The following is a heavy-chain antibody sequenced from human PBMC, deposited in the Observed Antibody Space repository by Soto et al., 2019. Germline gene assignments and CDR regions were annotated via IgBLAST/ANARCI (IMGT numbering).Heavy chain of an antibody. D-gene: IGHD6-19*01. Sequence: SETLSLTCDVSGGSIISSYWWSWVRQSPGKGLEWIGEVFHSGITKYNPSLKSRVTLSVDKSKNQFSLKLTSVAAADTAMYYCARVGHSSGWGPIGDSWGQGILVTVSS. J-gene: IGHJ4*02. V-gene: IGHV4-4*02. CDR1: GGSIISSYW. CDR3: ARVGHSSGWGPIGDS. CDR2: VFHSGIT.